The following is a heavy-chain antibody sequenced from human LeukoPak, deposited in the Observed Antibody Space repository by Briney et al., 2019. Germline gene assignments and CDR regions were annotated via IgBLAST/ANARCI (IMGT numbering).Heavy chain of an antibody. CDR3: AARTERATFDY. CDR1: GGSISSSSYY. V-gene: IGHV4-39*01. Sequence: SETLSLTCTVSGGSISSSSYYWGWIRQPPGKGLEWIESIYYSGSTYYNPSLKSRVTISVDTSKNQFSLKLSSVTAADTAVYYCAARTERATFDYWGQGTLVTVSS. CDR2: IYYSGST. D-gene: IGHD5-24*01. J-gene: IGHJ4*02.